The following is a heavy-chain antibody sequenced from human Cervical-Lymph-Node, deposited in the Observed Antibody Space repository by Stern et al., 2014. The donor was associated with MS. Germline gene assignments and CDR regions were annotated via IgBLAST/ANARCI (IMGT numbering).Heavy chain of an antibody. CDR3: ARDSLGFGDYYYYGMDV. V-gene: IGHV3-21*01. Sequence: VQLVESGGGLVKPGGSLRLSCAASGFTFSTYGMTWVRQAPGKGLEWVSSISRSGSHIYYADSVKGRLTISRDNAKNSLFLQMNSLRAEDTAVYYCARDSLGFGDYYYYGMDVWGQGTTVTVSS. J-gene: IGHJ6*02. CDR2: ISRSGSHI. CDR1: GFTFSTYG. D-gene: IGHD3-16*01.